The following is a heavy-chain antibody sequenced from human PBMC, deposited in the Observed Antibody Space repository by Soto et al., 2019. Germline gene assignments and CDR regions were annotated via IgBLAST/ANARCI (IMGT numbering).Heavy chain of an antibody. CDR2: LYYSGST. V-gene: IGHV4-30-4*01. CDR1: GGSISSGDDN. J-gene: IGHJ4*02. CDR3: ARVKRDLAARPMDC. Sequence: QVQLQESGPGLVKPSQTLSLTCTVSGGSISSGDDNWSWIRQPPGKGLEWIAYLYYSGSTYYNPSLKSPVTLSVNTSKNQFSLKLSSVTAADTAVYYCARVKRDLAARPMDCWGQGTLVTVSS. D-gene: IGHD6-6*01.